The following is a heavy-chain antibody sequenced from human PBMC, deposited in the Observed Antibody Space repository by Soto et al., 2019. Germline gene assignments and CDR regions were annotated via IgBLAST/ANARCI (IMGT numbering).Heavy chain of an antibody. CDR3: ARQGYNWFDP. V-gene: IGHV3-23*01. CDR2: ISGSGGST. J-gene: IGHJ5*02. Sequence: PGGSLRLSCAASGFTFSDYYMSWIRQAPGKGLEWVSAISGSGGSTYYADSVKGRFTISRDNSKNTLYLQMNSLNAEDTAVYYCARQGYNWFDPWGQGTLVTVSS. CDR1: GFTFSDYY.